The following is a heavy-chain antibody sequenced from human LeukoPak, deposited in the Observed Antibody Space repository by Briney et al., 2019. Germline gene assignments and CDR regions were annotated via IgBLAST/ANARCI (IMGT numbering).Heavy chain of an antibody. D-gene: IGHD3-16*02. CDR1: GGSFSGYY. CDR3: ARAPHDYDYVWGSCRSAWYYFDY. Sequence: SETLSLTCAVYGGSFSGYYWSWIRQPPGKGLEWIGEINHSGSTNYNPSLKSRVTISVDTSKNQFSLKLSSVTAADTAVYYCARAPHDYDYVWGSCRSAWYYFDYWGQGTLVTVSS. J-gene: IGHJ4*02. V-gene: IGHV4-34*01. CDR2: INHSGST.